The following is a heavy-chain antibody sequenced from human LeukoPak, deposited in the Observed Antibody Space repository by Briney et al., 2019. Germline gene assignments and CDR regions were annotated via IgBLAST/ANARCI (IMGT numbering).Heavy chain of an antibody. CDR3: AKQLGYCSDGSCYFPY. J-gene: IGHJ4*02. CDR1: GFAFSSSA. Sequence: PGGSLTLSCAASGFAFSSSAMGWVRQAPGKGLEWVSDISNNGGYTYYADSVQGRFTISRDNSKSTLCLQMNSLRAEDTAVYYCAKQLGYCSDGSCYFPYWGQGTLVTVSS. V-gene: IGHV3-23*01. CDR2: ISNNGGYT. D-gene: IGHD2-15*01.